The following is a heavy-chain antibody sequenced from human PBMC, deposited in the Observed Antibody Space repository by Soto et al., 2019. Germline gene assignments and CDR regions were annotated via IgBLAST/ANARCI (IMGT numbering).Heavy chain of an antibody. J-gene: IGHJ6*03. Sequence: ASVKVSCKASGYTFTSYYMHWVRQAPGQGLEWMRIINPSGGSTSYAQKFQGRVTMTRDTSTSTVYMELSSLRSEDTAVYYCARDTYGYCSGGSCSHYYYYYYMDVWGKGTTVTVSS. V-gene: IGHV1-46*03. CDR1: GYTFTSYY. CDR2: INPSGGST. D-gene: IGHD2-15*01. CDR3: ARDTYGYCSGGSCSHYYYYYYMDV.